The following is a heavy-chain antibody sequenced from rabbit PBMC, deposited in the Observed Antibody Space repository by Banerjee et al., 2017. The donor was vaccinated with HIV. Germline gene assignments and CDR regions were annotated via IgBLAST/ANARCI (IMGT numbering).Heavy chain of an antibody. Sequence: QEQLVESGGGLVTLGGSLTLTCKASGFDFSSYGISWVRQAPGKGLEWIGYINIDSGNSYYASWAKGRFTISKTSSTTVTLQMTSLTAADTATYFCAREFVDDNFPTRLALRGPGTLVTVS. V-gene: IGHV1S45*01. J-gene: IGHJ3*01. CDR1: GFDFSSYG. CDR3: AREFVDDNFPTRLAL. CDR2: INIDSGNS. D-gene: IGHD2-1*01.